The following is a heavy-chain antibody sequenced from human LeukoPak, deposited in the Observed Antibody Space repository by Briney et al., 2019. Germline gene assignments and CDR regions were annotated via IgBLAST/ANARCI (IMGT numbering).Heavy chain of an antibody. D-gene: IGHD2-15*01. CDR2: ITGSGGST. V-gene: IGHV3-23*01. J-gene: IGHJ4*02. CDR3: AKEVVLGFGTSAIDY. Sequence: GGSLRLSCAASGFTFSNYAMSWVRQAPGKGLEGVSHITGSGGSTYYADSVKGRFTISRDTSKSTLYLQMNSLRAEDTAVYYCAKEVVLGFGTSAIDYWGQGTLVTVSS. CDR1: GFTFSNYA.